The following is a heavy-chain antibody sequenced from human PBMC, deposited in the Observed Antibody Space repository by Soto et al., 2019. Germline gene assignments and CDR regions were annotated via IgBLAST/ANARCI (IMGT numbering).Heavy chain of an antibody. D-gene: IGHD2-2*01. CDR2: ISAYNGNT. CDR3: LIVVVPAAMGFYGMYV. V-gene: IGHV1-18*01. Sequence: ASVKVSCKASGYTFTSYGISWVRQAPGQGLEWMGWISAYNGNTNYAQKLQGRVTMTTDTSTSTAYMELRSLRSDDTAVYYCLIVVVPAAMGFYGMYVWGQGTTVTVS. CDR1: GYTFTSYG. J-gene: IGHJ6*02.